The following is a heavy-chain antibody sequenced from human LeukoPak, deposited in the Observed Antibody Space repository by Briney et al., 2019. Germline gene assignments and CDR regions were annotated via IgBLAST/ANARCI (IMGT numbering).Heavy chain of an antibody. D-gene: IGHD3-3*01. CDR3: ARETGNYGFWSGRYYYYYMDV. V-gene: IGHV4-34*01. J-gene: IGHJ6*03. Sequence: SQTLSLTCAVYGGSFSSYYWSWIRQHPGNGLEWIGEINHNGSTNYNPSLKSRVTISVDTSKNLCSPKLGSVTAADTAVYYCARETGNYGFWSGRYYYYYMDVWGKGTTVTVSS. CDR1: GGSFSSYY. CDR2: INHNGST.